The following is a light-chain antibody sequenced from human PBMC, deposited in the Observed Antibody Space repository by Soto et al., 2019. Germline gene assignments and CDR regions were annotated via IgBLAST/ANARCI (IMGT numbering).Light chain of an antibody. CDR2: EVS. J-gene: IGLJ1*01. CDR1: SSDVGGYNY. CDR3: SSYTSSSTLV. V-gene: IGLV2-14*01. Sequence: QSALTQPASVSGSPGQSITISCTGTSSDVGGYNYVSWYQQHPGKAPKLMIYEVSNRPSGVSNRFSGSKSGNTASLTISGLQAEDETDYYCSSYTSSSTLVFRTGTRSPS.